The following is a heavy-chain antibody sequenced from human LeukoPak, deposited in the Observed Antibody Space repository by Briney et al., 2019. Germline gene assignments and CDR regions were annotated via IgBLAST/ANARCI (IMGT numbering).Heavy chain of an antibody. Sequence: GGSLRLSCAASGFTFSSYGMHWVRQAPGKGLEWVAFIRYDGNNKYYADSVKGRFTIPRDNSKNTLYLQMNSLRAEDTAVYYCAREPDLRFLEWTSLDYWGQGTLVTVSS. V-gene: IGHV3-30*02. D-gene: IGHD3-3*01. J-gene: IGHJ4*02. CDR3: AREPDLRFLEWTSLDY. CDR1: GFTFSSYG. CDR2: IRYDGNNK.